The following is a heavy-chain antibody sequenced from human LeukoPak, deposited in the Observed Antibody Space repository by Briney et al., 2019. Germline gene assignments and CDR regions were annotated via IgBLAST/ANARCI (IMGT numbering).Heavy chain of an antibody. D-gene: IGHD3-22*01. J-gene: IGHJ4*02. Sequence: ASVKVSCKASGYTFTGYYMHWVRQAPGQGLEWMGWINPNSGGTNYAQKFQGRVTMTRDTSISTAYMELSRLRSDDTAVYYCARSRYDSSGLYYFDYWGQGTLVTVSS. V-gene: IGHV1-2*02. CDR2: INPNSGGT. CDR3: ARSRYDSSGLYYFDY. CDR1: GYTFTGYY.